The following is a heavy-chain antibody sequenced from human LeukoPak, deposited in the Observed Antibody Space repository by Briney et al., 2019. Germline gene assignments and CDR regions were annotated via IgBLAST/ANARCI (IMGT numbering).Heavy chain of an antibody. Sequence: KPSETLSLTCTVSGDSISTYYWSWIRQPPGKGLEWIGYMYYSGSTNYNPSLKSRVTISLDTPKNQFSLRLNSVTAADTAVYCCARGVAGYGPYDYWGQGTLVTVSS. D-gene: IGHD5-12*01. V-gene: IGHV4-59*01. CDR2: MYYSGST. CDR3: ARGVAGYGPYDY. J-gene: IGHJ4*02. CDR1: GDSISTYY.